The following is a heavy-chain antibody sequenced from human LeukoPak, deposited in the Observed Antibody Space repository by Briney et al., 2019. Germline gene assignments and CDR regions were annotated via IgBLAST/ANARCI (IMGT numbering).Heavy chain of an antibody. J-gene: IGHJ4*02. Sequence: GGSLRLSCAASGFTFSDYYMSWIRQAPGKGLEWVSYISSSGSTIYYADSVKGRFTISRDNAKNSLYLQMNSLRAEDTAVYYCARTGCTNGVCYSTPVFDYWGQGTLVTVSS. CDR2: ISSSGSTI. CDR3: ARTGCTNGVCYSTPVFDY. V-gene: IGHV3-11*01. CDR1: GFTFSDYY. D-gene: IGHD2-8*01.